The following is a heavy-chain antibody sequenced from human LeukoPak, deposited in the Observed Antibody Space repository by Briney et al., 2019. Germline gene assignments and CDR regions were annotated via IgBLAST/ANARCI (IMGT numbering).Heavy chain of an antibody. CDR3: ATLKAIPMIVVVITPYYFDY. D-gene: IGHD3-22*01. Sequence: GASVKVSCKVSGYTLTELSMHWVRQAPGKGLEWMGGFDPEDGETTYAQKFQGRVTMTEDTSTDTAYMELSSLRSEDTAVYYCATLKAIPMIVVVITPYYFDYWGQGTLVTVSS. J-gene: IGHJ4*02. CDR2: FDPEDGET. CDR1: GYTLTELS. V-gene: IGHV1-24*01.